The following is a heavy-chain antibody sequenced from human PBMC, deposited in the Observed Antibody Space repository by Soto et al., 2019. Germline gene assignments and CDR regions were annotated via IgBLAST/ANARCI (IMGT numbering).Heavy chain of an antibody. CDR3: ARDQKARHGYYGMDV. D-gene: IGHD6-6*01. Sequence: GGSLRLSCAASGFTFSSYWMSWVRQAPGKGLEWVANIKQDGSEKYYVDSVKGRFTISRDNAKNSLYLQMNSLRAEDTAVYYCARDQKARHGYYGMDVWGQGTTVTVS. CDR2: IKQDGSEK. V-gene: IGHV3-7*01. CDR1: GFTFSSYW. J-gene: IGHJ6*02.